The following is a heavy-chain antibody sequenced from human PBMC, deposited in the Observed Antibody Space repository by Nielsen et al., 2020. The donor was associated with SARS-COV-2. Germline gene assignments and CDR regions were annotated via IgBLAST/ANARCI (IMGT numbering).Heavy chain of an antibody. CDR3: ARDRRDLVPDYYLDQSFYGLDV. CDR2: IYYSGST. J-gene: IGHJ6*02. CDR1: GGSINSYY. D-gene: IGHD3-9*01. V-gene: IGHV4-59*01. Sequence: ESLQISCTVSGGSINSYYWSWIRQPPGKGLEWIGYIYYSGSTSYNPSLKSRVTISLDTTKNQFSLKVTSVTAADTAVYYCARDRRDLVPDYYLDQSFYGLDVWGQGTTVTVSS.